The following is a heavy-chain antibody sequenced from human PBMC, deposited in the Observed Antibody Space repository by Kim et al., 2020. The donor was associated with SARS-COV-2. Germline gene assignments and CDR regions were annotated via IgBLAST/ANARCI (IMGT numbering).Heavy chain of an antibody. Sequence: GGSLRLSCAAYGFTFSSYWMSWVRQAPGKGREWVANIKQDGSEKYYMDSVKGRFTISRDNAKNSLYLQMNSLRAEDTAVYYCARDPLTYYYDSSGYYYEYYFDYWGQGTLLTVSS. V-gene: IGHV3-7*01. D-gene: IGHD3-22*01. CDR3: ARDPLTYYYDSSGYYYEYYFDY. CDR2: IKQDGSEK. J-gene: IGHJ4*02. CDR1: GFTFSSYW.